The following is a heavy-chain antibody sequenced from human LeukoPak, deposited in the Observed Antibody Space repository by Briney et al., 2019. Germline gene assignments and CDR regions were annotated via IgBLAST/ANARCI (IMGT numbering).Heavy chain of an antibody. CDR2: ISYDGSNQ. CDR1: GFTFSNSG. CDR3: ANGRGIAAEFRY. D-gene: IGHD6-13*01. Sequence: GGSLRLSCAASGFTFSNSGMHWVRQAPGKGLDWVAGISYDGSNQYYSDSLRGQFTISRDNSKNLLYLQMNSLRPEDTALYYCANGRGIAAEFRYWGQGALVTVSS. J-gene: IGHJ4*02. V-gene: IGHV3-30*18.